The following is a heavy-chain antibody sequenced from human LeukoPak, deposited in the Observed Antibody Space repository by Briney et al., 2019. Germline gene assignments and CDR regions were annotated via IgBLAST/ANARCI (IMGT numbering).Heavy chain of an antibody. V-gene: IGHV6-1*01. D-gene: IGHD6-19*01. Sequence: SQTLSLTCDISGDSFSSNNGAWNWLRQSPSRGLEWLGSTYYRSKWYNDYAGSLDGRITISPDTSKNQFSLHLNSVTPEDTAVYYCARDLGNTGWYTFDYWGQGILVTVSS. CDR3: ARDLGNTGWYTFDY. CDR2: TYYRSKWYN. CDR1: GDSFSSNNGA. J-gene: IGHJ4*02.